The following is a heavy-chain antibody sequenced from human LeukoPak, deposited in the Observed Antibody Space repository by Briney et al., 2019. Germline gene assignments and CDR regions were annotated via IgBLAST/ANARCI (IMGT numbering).Heavy chain of an antibody. CDR2: INWNGGST. CDR3: ARASSSSSGFDY. V-gene: IGHV3-20*04. J-gene: IGHJ4*02. D-gene: IGHD6-6*01. Sequence: PGGSLRLSCAASGFTFDDYGMSWVRQAPGKGLEWVSGINWNGGSTGYADSVKGRFTLSRDNAKNSLYLQMNSLRAEDTALYYCARASSSSSGFDYWGQGTLVTVSS. CDR1: GFTFDDYG.